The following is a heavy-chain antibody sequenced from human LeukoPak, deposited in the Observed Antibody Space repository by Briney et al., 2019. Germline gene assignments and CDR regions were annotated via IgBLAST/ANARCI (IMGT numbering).Heavy chain of an antibody. D-gene: IGHD6-19*01. Sequence: TSETLSLTCTVSGGSVSSGSYYWSWIRQPPGKGLEWIGYVYYSGKTNYNPSLKSRVTLSLDTSKDQFSLNLRSVTAADTAVYYCARSRAGLTWGQGTLVTVPS. CDR3: ARSRAGLT. J-gene: IGHJ4*02. CDR2: VYYSGKT. CDR1: GGSVSSGSYY. V-gene: IGHV4-61*01.